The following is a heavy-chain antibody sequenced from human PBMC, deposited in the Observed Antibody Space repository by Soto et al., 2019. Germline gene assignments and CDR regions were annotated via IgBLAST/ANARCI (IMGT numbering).Heavy chain of an antibody. CDR1: GFTFSVSA. CDR3: AAVSSQYYEFWSGYYEQQYNFHY. V-gene: IGHV1-58*01. D-gene: IGHD3-3*01. Sequence: GASVKVSCKASGFTFSVSAVQWVRQARGQRLEWIGWIVVGSGITNYARNFQERFTITRDMPSSTAYMEVSSLRSEDTAVYYCAAVSSQYYEFWSGYYEQQYNFHYWGQGTLVTVSS. CDR2: IVVGSGIT. J-gene: IGHJ4*02.